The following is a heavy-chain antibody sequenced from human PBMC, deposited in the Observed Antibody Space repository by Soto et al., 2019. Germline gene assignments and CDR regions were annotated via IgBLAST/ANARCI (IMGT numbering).Heavy chain of an antibody. D-gene: IGHD1-26*01. CDR2: IWYDGSNK. CDR1: GFTFSSYG. V-gene: IGHV3-33*01. Sequence: QMELVESGGGVVQPGRSLRLSCSASGFTFSSYGMHWVRQAPGKGLEWVAVIWYDGSNKYYADSVKGRFTISRDNSRNTLHLQMNSLRVEDTALYYCARDRGATSTFFDYWGQGTLVTVSS. J-gene: IGHJ4*02. CDR3: ARDRGATSTFFDY.